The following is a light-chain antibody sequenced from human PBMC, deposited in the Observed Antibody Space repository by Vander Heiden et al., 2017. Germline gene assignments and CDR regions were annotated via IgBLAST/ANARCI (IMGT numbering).Light chain of an antibody. Sequence: SYVLTQPPSVSVAPGETARITCGGNNIGSKGVHWYQQKPGQAPVLVIYYDKDRPSGIPARFSGSNSGNTATLTIRRVEAGDEADYYCQVWAGRSDHVIFGGGSKLTVL. J-gene: IGLJ2*01. CDR2: YDK. V-gene: IGLV3-21*04. CDR3: QVWAGRSDHVI. CDR1: NIGSKG.